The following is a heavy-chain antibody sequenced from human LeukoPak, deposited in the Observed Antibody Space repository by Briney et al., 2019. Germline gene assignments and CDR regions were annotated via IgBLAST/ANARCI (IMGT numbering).Heavy chain of an antibody. V-gene: IGHV3-48*01. CDR1: GFTFSSYS. CDR2: ISSSSSTI. CDR3: ARDLITTVGVVIPAFDV. J-gene: IGHJ3*01. D-gene: IGHD3-3*01. Sequence: GGSLRLSCAASGFTFSSYSMNWVRQAPGKGLEWVSYISSSSSTIYYADSVKGRFTISRDNAKNSLYLQMNSLRAEDTAVYYCARDLITTVGVVIPAFDVWGLGTVVAVSS.